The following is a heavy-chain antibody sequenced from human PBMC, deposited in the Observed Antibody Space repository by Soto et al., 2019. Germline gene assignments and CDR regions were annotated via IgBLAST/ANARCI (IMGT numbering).Heavy chain of an antibody. V-gene: IGHV4-31*03. CDR2: IYYSGST. CDR1: GGSISSGGYY. D-gene: IGHD6-13*01. CDR3: ARYGAAAADNGFDP. Sequence: LSLTCTVSGGSISSGGYYWSWIRQHPGKGLEWIGYIYYSGSTYYNPSLKSRVTISVDTSKNQFSLKLSSVTAADTAVYYCARYGAAAADNGFDPWGQGTLVTVSS. J-gene: IGHJ5*02.